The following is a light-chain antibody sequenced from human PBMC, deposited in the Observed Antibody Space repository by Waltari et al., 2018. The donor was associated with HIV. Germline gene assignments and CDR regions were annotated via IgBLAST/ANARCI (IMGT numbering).Light chain of an antibody. Sequence: SSRLTQPPSVSVDPGETATLTCGALTLARKSVHWYQQKAGQDPVVVMSYDTDRPAGIAERFSGFNSGHSATLIISRVGAGDEADYYCQVWDSATDHVLFGGGTRLTVL. CDR1: TLARKS. V-gene: IGLV3-21*04. CDR3: QVWDSATDHVL. J-gene: IGLJ2*01. CDR2: YDT.